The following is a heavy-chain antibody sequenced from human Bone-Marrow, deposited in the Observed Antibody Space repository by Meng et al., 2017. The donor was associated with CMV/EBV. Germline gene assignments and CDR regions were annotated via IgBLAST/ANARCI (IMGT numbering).Heavy chain of an antibody. CDR2: IIPIFGTA. CDR3: ARDPAAGVGSQDYYMDV. Sequence: QVQLVQSGAEVKKPGSSGKVSCKASGGTFSSYAISWVRQAPGQGLEWMGGIIPIFGTANYAQKFQGRVTITADESTSTAYMELSSLRSEDTAVYYCARDPAAGVGSQDYYMDVWGKGTTVTVSS. J-gene: IGHJ6*03. CDR1: GGTFSSYA. D-gene: IGHD6-13*01. V-gene: IGHV1-69*12.